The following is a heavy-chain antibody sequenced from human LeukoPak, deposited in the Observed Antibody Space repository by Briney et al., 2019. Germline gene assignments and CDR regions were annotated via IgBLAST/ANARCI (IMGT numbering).Heavy chain of an antibody. CDR3: ARDGASGYLADY. CDR2: INPNSGGT. D-gene: IGHD3-3*01. CDR1: GYTLTGDY. J-gene: IGHJ4*02. V-gene: IGHV1-2*02. Sequence: GGSVKVSCTASGYTLTGDYMNWVRQAPGQGLEWMGWINPNSGGTNYAQKFQGRVTMTRDTSMSTAYMELSRLGSDDTAVYYCARDGASGYLADYWGQGTLVTVSS.